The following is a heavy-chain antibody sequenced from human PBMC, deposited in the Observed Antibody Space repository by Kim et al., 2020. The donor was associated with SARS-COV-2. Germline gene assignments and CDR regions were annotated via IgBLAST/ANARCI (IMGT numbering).Heavy chain of an antibody. D-gene: IGHD3-22*01. V-gene: IGHV4-34*01. Sequence: SLKSRVTISVDTSKNQFSLKLSSVTAADTAVYYCARTRHSGYFPYYGMDVWGQGTTVTVSS. CDR3: ARTRHSGYFPYYGMDV. J-gene: IGHJ6*02.